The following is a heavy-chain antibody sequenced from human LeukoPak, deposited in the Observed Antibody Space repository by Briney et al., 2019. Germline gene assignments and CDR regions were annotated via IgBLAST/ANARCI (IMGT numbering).Heavy chain of an antibody. J-gene: IGHJ6*02. CDR3: ARDPGYCSSTSCYTNYYYGMDV. D-gene: IGHD2-2*02. CDR1: GYTFTSYA. V-gene: IGHV1-3*01. CDR2: INAGNGNT. Sequence: ASVKVSCKASGYTFTSYAMHWVRQAPGQRLEWMGWINAGNGNTKYSQKFQGRATITRDTSASTAYMELSSLRSEDTAVYYCARDPGYCSSTSCYTNYYYGMDVWGQGTTVTVSS.